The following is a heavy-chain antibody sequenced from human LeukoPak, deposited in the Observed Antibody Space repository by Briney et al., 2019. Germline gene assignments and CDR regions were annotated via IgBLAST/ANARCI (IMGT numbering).Heavy chain of an antibody. Sequence: SETLSLTSTVSGGSISSSSYYWGWIRQPPGKGLEWIGSIYYSGSTYYNPSLKSRVTISVDTPKNQFSLKLSSVTAADTAVYYCARHAGINLPFDYWGQGTLVTVSS. J-gene: IGHJ4*02. CDR2: IYYSGST. CDR1: GGSISSSSYY. CDR3: ARHAGINLPFDY. V-gene: IGHV4-39*01.